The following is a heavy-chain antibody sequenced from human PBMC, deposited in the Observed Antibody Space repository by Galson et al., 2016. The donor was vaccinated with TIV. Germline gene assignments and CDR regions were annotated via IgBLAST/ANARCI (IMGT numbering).Heavy chain of an antibody. D-gene: IGHD3-16*01. Sequence: QSGAEVKKPGESLIISCKASGYMFSAHWFGWVRQMPGKGPEWIGIMNPGDSETRYSPSFEGQVTISADNSISTAYLQWHSSKASDTAVYYCAKGKEYYEFWGQGTLVTVSS. J-gene: IGHJ4*02. CDR3: AKGKEYYEF. V-gene: IGHV5-51*03. CDR2: MNPGDSET. CDR1: GYMFSAHW.